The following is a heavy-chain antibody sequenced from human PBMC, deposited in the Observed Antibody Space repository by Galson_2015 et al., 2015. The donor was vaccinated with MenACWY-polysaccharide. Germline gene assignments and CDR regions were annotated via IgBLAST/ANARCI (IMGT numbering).Heavy chain of an antibody. CDR1: GYSFTSFY. J-gene: IGHJ4*02. D-gene: IGHD3-3*01. V-gene: IGHV1-46*01. CDR3: ARDSTEVLEWLDRLAY. CDR2: INPSGGNT. Sequence: SVKVSCKASGYSFTSFYIHWVRQAPGQGLEWMGIINPSGGNTRYAQKFQGRVTMTRDTSTSTVYMELSSLRSEDTAVYYCARDSTEVLEWLDRLAYWGQGTLVTVSS.